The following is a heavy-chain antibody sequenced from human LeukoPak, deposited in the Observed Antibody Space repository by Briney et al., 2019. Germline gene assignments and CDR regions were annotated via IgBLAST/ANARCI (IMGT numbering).Heavy chain of an antibody. Sequence: SETLSLTCGVYDESFSGYYWSWIRQPPGKGLEWIGEINHSGSTNYNPSLKSRVTISVDTSKNQFSLKLSSVTAADTAVYYCARSRLYVLRYFDWLLSGPIDYWGQGTLVTVSS. CDR3: ARSRLYVLRYFDWLLSGPIDY. CDR2: INHSGST. V-gene: IGHV4-34*01. CDR1: DESFSGYY. D-gene: IGHD3-9*01. J-gene: IGHJ4*02.